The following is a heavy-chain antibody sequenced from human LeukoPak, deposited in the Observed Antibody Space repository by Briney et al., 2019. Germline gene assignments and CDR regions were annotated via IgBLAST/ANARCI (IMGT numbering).Heavy chain of an antibody. Sequence: ASVKVSCKASGYTFTGYYMHWVRQAPGQGLEWMGWINPNSGGTNYAQKFQGRVTMPRDTSISTAYMELSRLKSDDTAVYYCASAPSAAAGKGWFDPWGQGTLVTVSS. J-gene: IGHJ5*02. V-gene: IGHV1-2*02. D-gene: IGHD6-13*01. CDR1: GYTFTGYY. CDR3: ASAPSAAAGKGWFDP. CDR2: INPNSGGT.